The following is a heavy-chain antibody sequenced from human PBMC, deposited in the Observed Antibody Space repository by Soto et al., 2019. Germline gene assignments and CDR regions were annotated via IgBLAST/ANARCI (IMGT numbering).Heavy chain of an antibody. CDR3: AGLVVAATLRLYYFDY. D-gene: IGHD2-15*01. V-gene: IGHV4-39*01. Sequence: SETLSLTCTVSGGSISSSSYYWGWIRQPPGKGLEWIGSIYYSGSTYYNPSLKSRVTISVDTSKNQFSLKLSSVTAADTAVYYCAGLVVAATLRLYYFDYWGQGTLVTVSS. CDR1: GGSISSSSYY. CDR2: IYYSGST. J-gene: IGHJ4*02.